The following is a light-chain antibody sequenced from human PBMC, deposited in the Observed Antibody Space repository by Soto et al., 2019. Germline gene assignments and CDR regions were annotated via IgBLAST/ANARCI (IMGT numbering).Light chain of an antibody. CDR1: SSNIGAGYD. CDR2: GNS. V-gene: IGLV1-40*01. CDR3: QSYDSSLRGV. Sequence: QPVLTQPPSVSGARGQRVTISCTGSSSNIGAGYDVHWYQQLPGTAPKLLIYGNSNRPSGVPDRFSGSKSGTSASLAITGLQAEDEADYYCQSYDSSLRGVVGTGTKVTVL. J-gene: IGLJ1*01.